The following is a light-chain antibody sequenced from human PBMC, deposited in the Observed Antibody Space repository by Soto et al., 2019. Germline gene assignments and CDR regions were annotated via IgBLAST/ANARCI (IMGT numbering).Light chain of an antibody. Sequence: DVPMTQSPSTLSASVGDTVTITCRASQSISSWLAWFQQKPGKAPDVLIYKASTLESGVPSRFSGSGSGTEFPLTISSLQPDDFATYYCQQYSTNPLTFGQGTRLEIK. CDR1: QSISSW. J-gene: IGKJ5*01. V-gene: IGKV1-5*03. CDR3: QQYSTNPLT. CDR2: KAS.